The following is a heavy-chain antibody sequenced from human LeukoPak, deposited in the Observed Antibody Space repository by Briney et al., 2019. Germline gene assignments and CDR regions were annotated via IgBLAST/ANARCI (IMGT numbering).Heavy chain of an antibody. CDR2: ISDSGGST. CDR1: GFTFSIYA. D-gene: IGHD1-26*01. J-gene: IGHJ4*02. Sequence: GGSLRLSCAASGFTFSIYAMTWVRQAPGKGLEWVSTISDSGGSTYYADSVKGRFTISRDNSKNTLYLQVNSLRAEDTAVYYCAKGGKWDVTPFDYWGQGTLVTVSS. V-gene: IGHV3-23*01. CDR3: AKGGKWDVTPFDY.